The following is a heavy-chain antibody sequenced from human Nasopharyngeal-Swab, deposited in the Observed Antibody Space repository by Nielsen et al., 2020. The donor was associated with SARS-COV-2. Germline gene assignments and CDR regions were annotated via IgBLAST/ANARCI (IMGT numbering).Heavy chain of an antibody. Sequence: GGSLRLSCVASGFTFHTFAIHWVRQAPGKGLEWVAIISYDGSNQFYADSVKGRFTVSRDNSESTMFLQMSSLRPEDSAVYYCAREERGTATTLFDYWGQGTLVTVSS. CDR3: AREERGTATTLFDY. V-gene: IGHV3-30*04. D-gene: IGHD4-17*01. CDR2: ISYDGSNQ. CDR1: GFTFHTFA. J-gene: IGHJ4*02.